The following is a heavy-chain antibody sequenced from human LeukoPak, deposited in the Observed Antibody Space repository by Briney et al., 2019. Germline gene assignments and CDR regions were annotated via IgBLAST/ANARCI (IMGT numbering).Heavy chain of an antibody. CDR2: INPNNGGT. J-gene: IGHJ4*02. Sequence: GASVKVSCKASGYTFTGYYMHWVRQAPGQGLEWMGWINPNNGGTNYAQNFQGRVTMTRDTSISTAYMELSGLRSDDTAIYYCERGKSPYYFDYWGQGTLVTVSS. V-gene: IGHV1-2*02. CDR3: ERGKSPYYFDY. CDR1: GYTFTGYY.